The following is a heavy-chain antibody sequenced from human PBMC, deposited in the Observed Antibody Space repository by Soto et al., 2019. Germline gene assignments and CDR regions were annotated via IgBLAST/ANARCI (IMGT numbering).Heavy chain of an antibody. V-gene: IGHV3-15*01. Sequence: EVQLVESGGGLVKPGGSLRLSCAASGFTFSNAWMSWVRQAPGKGLEWVGRIKSKTDGGTTDYAAPVKGRFTISRDDSKNTLYLQKNSLKTDDTAVYYCTTVGSVTKPIGPFDHWGQGSLVTVSS. J-gene: IGHJ4*02. D-gene: IGHD4-17*01. CDR3: TTVGSVTKPIGPFDH. CDR2: IKSKTDGGTT. CDR1: GFTFSNAW.